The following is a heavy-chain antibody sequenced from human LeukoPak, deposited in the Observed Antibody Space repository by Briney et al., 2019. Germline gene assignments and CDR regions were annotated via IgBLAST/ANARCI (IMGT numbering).Heavy chain of an antibody. CDR3: ARHSTTYYYFDF. V-gene: IGHV4-59*01. CDR2: IYHSGST. CDR1: GGSISTYY. D-gene: IGHD2/OR15-2a*01. Sequence: PSETLSLTCTVSGGSISTYYWNWIRQPPGKGLEWIGYIYHSGSTNYNPSLQSRVTISVDTSKNQFSLRLSSLTAADTAVYFCARHSTTYYYFDFWGQGTLVTVSS. J-gene: IGHJ4*02.